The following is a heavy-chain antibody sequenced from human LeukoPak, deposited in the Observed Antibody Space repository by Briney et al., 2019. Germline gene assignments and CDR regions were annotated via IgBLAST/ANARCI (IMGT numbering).Heavy chain of an antibody. CDR3: ARGGGLDV. Sequence: GGSPRLSCAASGFTFSSYWMNWARQAPGKGLEWVASINHDGNVNYYVDSVKGRFTISRDNAKNSLYLQMSNLRAEDTAVYFCARGGGLDVWGQGATVTVSS. CDR2: INHDGNVN. CDR1: GFTFSSYW. D-gene: IGHD3-16*01. J-gene: IGHJ6*02. V-gene: IGHV3-7*03.